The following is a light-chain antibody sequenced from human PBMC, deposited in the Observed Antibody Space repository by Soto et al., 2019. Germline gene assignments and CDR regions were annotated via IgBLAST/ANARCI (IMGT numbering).Light chain of an antibody. CDR3: SSSTSSRTLV. J-gene: IGLJ2*01. V-gene: IGLV2-14*01. CDR2: EVS. Sequence: QSALTQPASVSGSPGQSITISCTGTSSDVGGYNYVSWYQQHPGISPKLMISEVSNRPSGVSNRFSGSKSGNTASLTISVLQAEYEADYYCSSSTSSRTLVFGGGTKLTVL. CDR1: SSDVGGYNY.